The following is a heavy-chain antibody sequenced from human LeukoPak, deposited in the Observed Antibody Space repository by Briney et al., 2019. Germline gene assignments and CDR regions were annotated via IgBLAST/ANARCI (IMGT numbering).Heavy chain of an antibody. V-gene: IGHV1-46*01. CDR3: TRTLDCCAFDY. D-gene: IGHD2-21*02. Sequence: EASVKVSCKASGYTFTSYYMHWARQAPGQGLEWMGIINPSGGSTSYAQKFQGRVTMTRDTSTSTVYMELSSLRSEDTAVYYCTRTLDCCAFDYWGQGTLVTVSS. CDR2: INPSGGST. CDR1: GYTFTSYY. J-gene: IGHJ4*02.